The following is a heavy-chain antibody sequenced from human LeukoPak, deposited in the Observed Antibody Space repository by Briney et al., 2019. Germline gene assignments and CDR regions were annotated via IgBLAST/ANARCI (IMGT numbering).Heavy chain of an antibody. Sequence: KPSETLSLTCTVSGGSISSYYWSWIRQPPGKGLEWIGYIYYSGSTNYNPSLKSRVTIPVDTSKNQFSLKLSSVTAADTAVYYCARFYYDSSGSYYYYMDVWGKGTTVTVSS. CDR1: GGSISSYY. V-gene: IGHV4-59*01. D-gene: IGHD3-22*01. CDR2: IYYSGST. CDR3: ARFYYDSSGSYYYYMDV. J-gene: IGHJ6*03.